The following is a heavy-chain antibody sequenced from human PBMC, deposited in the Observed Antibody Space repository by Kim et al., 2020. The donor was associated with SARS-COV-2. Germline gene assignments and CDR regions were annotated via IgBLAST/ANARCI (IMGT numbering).Heavy chain of an antibody. J-gene: IGHJ4*02. CDR1: GFTFSNAG. CDR2: IRSKTDRGTA. Sequence: GGSLRLSCEASGFTFSNAGMSWVRQAPGKGLEWVGRIRSKTDRGTADYAAPVKGRFTISRDDSKNTLYLQMNSLKTEDTAVYYCTTPGGTSCYDWGQGTLVTVSS. D-gene: IGHD2-2*01. CDR3: TTPGGTSCYD. V-gene: IGHV3-15*01.